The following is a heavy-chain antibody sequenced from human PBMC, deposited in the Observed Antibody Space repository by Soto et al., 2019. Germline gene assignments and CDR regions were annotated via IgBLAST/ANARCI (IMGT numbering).Heavy chain of an antibody. Sequence: GGSLRLSCAASGFTFSSYAMSWVRQAPGKGLEWVSAISGSGGSTYYADSVKGRFTISRDNSKNTLYLQMKSLRAEDTAVYYCAKLAKRGYCSSTSCYADYWGQGTLVTVSS. D-gene: IGHD2-2*01. CDR1: GFTFSSYA. CDR2: ISGSGGST. V-gene: IGHV3-23*01. J-gene: IGHJ4*02. CDR3: AKLAKRGYCSSTSCYADY.